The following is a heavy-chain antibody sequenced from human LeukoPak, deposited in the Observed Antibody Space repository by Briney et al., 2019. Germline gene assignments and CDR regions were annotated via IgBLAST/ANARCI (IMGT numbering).Heavy chain of an antibody. V-gene: IGHV4-61*02. Sequence: PSETLSLTCAVSGDSISSGSHYWSWIRQPAGKGLEWIGRISASGSTNYNPSLKSRVTISVDTSKNQFSLKLNSVTAADTAVYYCARVGYYYGSSGFGGFDYWGQGTLVTVSS. J-gene: IGHJ4*02. CDR3: ARVGYYYGSSGFGGFDY. D-gene: IGHD3-22*01. CDR2: ISASGST. CDR1: GDSISSGSHY.